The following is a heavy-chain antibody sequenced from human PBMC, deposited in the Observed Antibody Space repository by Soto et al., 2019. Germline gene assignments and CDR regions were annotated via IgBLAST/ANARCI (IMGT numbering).Heavy chain of an antibody. J-gene: IGHJ4*02. CDR2: ITNTGTTT. V-gene: IGHV3-23*01. CDR3: AKGFDSGDTKSIDY. Sequence: EVQLLESGGALVQPGGSLRLSCAASGFAFNTHALSWARQAPGKGLKWVSSITNTGTTTYYADSVKGRFTISRDNSNNTLYLQMNSLRAEDTAVYYCAKGFDSGDTKSIDYWGQGTLVTVSS. CDR1: GFAFNTHA. D-gene: IGHD4-17*01.